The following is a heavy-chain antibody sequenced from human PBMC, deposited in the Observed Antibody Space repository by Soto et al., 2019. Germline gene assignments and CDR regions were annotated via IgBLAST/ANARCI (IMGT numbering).Heavy chain of an antibody. V-gene: IGHV3-23*01. D-gene: IGHD4-17*01. CDR1: GFTFSSYA. Sequence: GGSLRLSCAASGFTFSSYAMSWVRQAPGEGLEWVSAISGSGGSTYHADAAQGRFTISRNNSKNTLYLHMNTLRAEDMAVYYCAKSSRSDYGENDYWCQGPLVTVSA. CDR2: ISGSGGST. CDR3: AKSSRSDYGENDY. J-gene: IGHJ4*02.